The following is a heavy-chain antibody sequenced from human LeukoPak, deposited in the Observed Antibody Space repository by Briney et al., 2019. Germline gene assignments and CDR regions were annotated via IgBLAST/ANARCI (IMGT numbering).Heavy chain of an antibody. CDR2: ISSSGSTI. J-gene: IGHJ4*02. CDR1: GFNFSSYE. D-gene: IGHD6-19*01. Sequence: GGSLRLSCAASGFNFSSYEMNWVRQAPGKGREWVSYISSSGSTIYYADSVKGRFTISRDNAKNSLYLQMNSLRAEDTAVYYCATRQWLASHFDYWGQGTLVTVSS. V-gene: IGHV3-48*03. CDR3: ATRQWLASHFDY.